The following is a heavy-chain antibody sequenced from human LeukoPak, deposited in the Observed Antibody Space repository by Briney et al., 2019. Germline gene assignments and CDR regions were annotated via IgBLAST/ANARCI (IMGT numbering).Heavy chain of an antibody. D-gene: IGHD3-9*01. CDR3: ARLDTGLRYFDY. CDR1: GGSISSYY. J-gene: IGHJ4*02. V-gene: IGHV4-4*07. Sequence: PSETLSLTCTVSGGSISSYYWSWIRQPAGKGLEWIGRISASGSPNYNPSVKSRVTISVDTSKIQFSLKLSSVTAADTAVYYCARLDTGLRYFDYWGQGTLVTVSS. CDR2: ISASGSP.